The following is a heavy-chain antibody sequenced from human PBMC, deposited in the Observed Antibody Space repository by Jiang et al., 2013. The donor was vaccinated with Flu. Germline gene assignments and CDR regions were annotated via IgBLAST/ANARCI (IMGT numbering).Heavy chain of an antibody. CDR1: GGTFSTSA. V-gene: IGHV1-69*06. Sequence: SGAEVKKPGSSVKVSCKASGGTFSTSAISWVRQAPGQGLEWVGRIIPIFGTPNYAQKFQGRVTITADKSTNTAYMELGSLRSEDTAVYYCASRREWELPFDYWGQGTLVTVSS. D-gene: IGHD1-26*01. CDR3: ASRREWELPFDY. CDR2: IIPIFGTP. J-gene: IGHJ4*02.